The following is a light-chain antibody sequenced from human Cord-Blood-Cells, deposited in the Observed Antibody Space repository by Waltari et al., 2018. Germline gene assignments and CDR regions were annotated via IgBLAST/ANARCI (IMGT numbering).Light chain of an antibody. CDR3: QQYNNWPRT. J-gene: IGKJ1*01. CDR2: GAS. Sequence: EIVMTQSPASLSASPGERATLSCRASQSVSSNLAWYQQKPGQAPRLLIYGASTRATGIPARFSGSGSGTEFTLTINSLQSEDFAVYYCQQYNNWPRTFGQGTKVEIK. V-gene: IGKV3-15*01. CDR1: QSVSSN.